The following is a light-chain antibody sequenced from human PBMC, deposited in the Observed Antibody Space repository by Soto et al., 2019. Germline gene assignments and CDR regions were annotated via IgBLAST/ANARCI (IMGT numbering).Light chain of an antibody. Sequence: QTVVTQEPSLTVSPGGTVTLTCASSTGAVTSGYYPNWFQQKPGQAPRALIYSTNTKHSWTPARFSGSLLGGKAALTLSGVQPEDEAEYYCLLYYGGAQPWIFGGGTKVTVL. CDR3: LLYYGGAQPWI. J-gene: IGLJ2*01. CDR2: STN. CDR1: TGAVTSGYY. V-gene: IGLV7-43*01.